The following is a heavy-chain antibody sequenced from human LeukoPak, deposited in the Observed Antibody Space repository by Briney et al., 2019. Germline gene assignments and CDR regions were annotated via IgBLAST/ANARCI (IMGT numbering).Heavy chain of an antibody. CDR2: INPIFGTA. CDR1: GGTFSSYA. Sequence: SVKVSCKASGGTFSSYAISWVRQAPGQGLEWMGGINPIFGTANYAQKFQGRVTITADESTSTAYMELSSLRSEDTAVYYCARHCSGGSCYSGEYYMDVWGKGTTVTVSS. V-gene: IGHV1-69*13. D-gene: IGHD2-15*01. J-gene: IGHJ6*03. CDR3: ARHCSGGSCYSGEYYMDV.